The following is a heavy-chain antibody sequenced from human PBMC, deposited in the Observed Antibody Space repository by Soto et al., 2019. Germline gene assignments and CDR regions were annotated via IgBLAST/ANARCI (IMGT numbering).Heavy chain of an antibody. V-gene: IGHV5-51*01. Sequence: GESLKISCKGSGYSFTSYWIGWVRQMPGKGLEWMGIIYPGDSDTRYSPSFQGQVTISADKSISTAYLQWSSLKASDTAMSPSARPSRVAFDIWGQGTMVTVSS. CDR1: GYSFTSYW. CDR2: IYPGDSDT. D-gene: IGHD6-13*01. CDR3: ARPSRVAFDI. J-gene: IGHJ3*02.